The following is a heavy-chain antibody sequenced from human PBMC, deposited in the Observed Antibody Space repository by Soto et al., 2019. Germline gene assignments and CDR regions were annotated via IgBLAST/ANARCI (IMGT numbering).Heavy chain of an antibody. J-gene: IGHJ5*02. Sequence: EVQLLQSGGGLAQPGGSLRLSCAASGFTFNNYAMSWVRQAPGKGLEWLSYISTSGSPAYYADSVKGRFTISTDNAKKSLYLQMDSLRAEDTGVYYCATGGIYYEAWGQGTLVTVSS. CDR2: ISTSGSPA. D-gene: IGHD1-26*01. V-gene: IGHV3-48*03. CDR1: GFTFNNYA. CDR3: ATGGIYYEA.